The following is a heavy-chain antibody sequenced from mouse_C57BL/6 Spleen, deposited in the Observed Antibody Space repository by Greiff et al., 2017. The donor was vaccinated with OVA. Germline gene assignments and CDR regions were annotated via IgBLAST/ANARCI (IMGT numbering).Heavy chain of an antibody. CDR2: IYPRRGNT. J-gene: IGHJ4*01. V-gene: IGHV1-81*01. Sequence: QVQLQQSGAELARPGASVKLSCKASGYTFTSSGISWVKQRTGQGLEWIGEIYPRRGNTYYNEKFKGKATLTADKSSSTAFMELRSLASEDSAVYFCAGDAMDYWGQGTSVTVSS. CDR3: AGDAMDY. CDR1: GYTFTSSG.